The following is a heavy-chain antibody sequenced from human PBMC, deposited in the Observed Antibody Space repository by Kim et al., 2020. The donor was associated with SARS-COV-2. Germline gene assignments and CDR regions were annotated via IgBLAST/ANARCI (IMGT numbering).Heavy chain of an antibody. V-gene: IGHV1-3*01. CDR1: GYTFTSYA. Sequence: ASVKVSCKASGYTFTSYAMHWVRQAPGQRLEWMGWINAGNGNTKYSQKFQGRVTITRDTSASTAYMELSSLRSEDTAVYYCARQAVAGRGWFDPWGQGTLVTVSS. CDR2: INAGNGNT. D-gene: IGHD6-19*01. CDR3: ARQAVAGRGWFDP. J-gene: IGHJ5*02.